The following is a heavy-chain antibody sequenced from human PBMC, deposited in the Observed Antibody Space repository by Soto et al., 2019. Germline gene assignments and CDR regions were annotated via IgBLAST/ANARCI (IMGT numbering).Heavy chain of an antibody. J-gene: IGHJ6*02. CDR2: ISGYNGDT. CDR3: AKNGQPPYYYYGLDV. V-gene: IGHV1-18*01. CDR1: GYTFTRYG. Sequence: QGHLVQSGAEVKKLGASVKVSCKASGYTFTRYGISWVRQAPGQGLEWMGWISGYNGDTNYAQNLQCRVTMTIDTSTTTAYMELRSLTSDDTAVYYCAKNGQPPYYYYGLDVWGQGTTVTVSS. D-gene: IGHD2-8*01.